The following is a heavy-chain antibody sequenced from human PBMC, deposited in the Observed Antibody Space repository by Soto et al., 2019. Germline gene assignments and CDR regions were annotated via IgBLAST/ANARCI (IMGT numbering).Heavy chain of an antibody. CDR3: ARVGWEPTPKHYDYYYYGMDV. J-gene: IGHJ6*02. D-gene: IGHD1-26*01. CDR2: IIPIFGTA. V-gene: IGHV1-69*13. Sequence: SVKVSCKASGGTFSIYAISCVLQSPLQWLDWMGGIIPIFGTANYAQKFQGRVTITADESTSTAYMELSSLRSEDTAVYYCARVGWEPTPKHYDYYYYGMDVWGQGTTVTVSS. CDR1: GGTFSIYA.